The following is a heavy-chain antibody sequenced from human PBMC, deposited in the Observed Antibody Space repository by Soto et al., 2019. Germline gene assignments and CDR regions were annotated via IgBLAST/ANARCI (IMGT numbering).Heavy chain of an antibody. D-gene: IGHD4-4*01. Sequence: QVQLQESGPGLVKPSETLSLTCTVSGGSISSYYCSWIRQPPGKGLEWIGYIYYSGSTNYNPSHKSRITKSGDTSKNQSSLNLSSVTAADTAVYYCAREQGDYSNYNNWFAPRGQGTLVTVSS. J-gene: IGHJ5*02. CDR1: GGSISSYY. CDR3: AREQGDYSNYNNWFAP. CDR2: IYYSGST. V-gene: IGHV4-59*01.